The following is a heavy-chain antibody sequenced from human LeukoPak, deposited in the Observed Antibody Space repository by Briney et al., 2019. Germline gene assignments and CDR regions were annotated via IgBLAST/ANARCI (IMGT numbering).Heavy chain of an antibody. CDR3: AKGDRGLSY. CDR2: ISWNSGSI. V-gene: IGHV3-9*01. Sequence: GGSLRLSCAASGFTFDDYAMHWVRQAPGKGLEWVSGISWNSGSIGYADSVKGRFTISRDNAKNSLYLQMNSLRAEDTALYYCAKGDRGLSYWGQGTLVTVSS. CDR1: GFTFDDYA. J-gene: IGHJ4*02.